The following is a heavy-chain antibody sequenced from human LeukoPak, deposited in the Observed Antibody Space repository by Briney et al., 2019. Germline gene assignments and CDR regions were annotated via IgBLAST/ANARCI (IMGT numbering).Heavy chain of an antibody. J-gene: IGHJ6*02. Sequence: GGSLRLSCAASGFTFSSYSMSWVRQAPGKGLEWVSAISGSGGSTYNADSVKGRFTISRDNSKNTLYLQMNSLRAEDTAVYYCAKDSSITIFGVANPSYYYYYGMDVWGQGTTVTVSS. CDR2: ISGSGGST. D-gene: IGHD3-3*01. CDR1: GFTFSSYS. V-gene: IGHV3-23*01. CDR3: AKDSSITIFGVANPSYYYYYGMDV.